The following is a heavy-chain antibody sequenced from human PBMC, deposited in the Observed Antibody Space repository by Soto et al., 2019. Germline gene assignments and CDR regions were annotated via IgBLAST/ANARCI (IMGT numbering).Heavy chain of an antibody. CDR3: TRDLGAPDY. CDR1: GFTFGDYA. D-gene: IGHD1-26*01. CDR2: IRSKAYGGTT. V-gene: IGHV3-49*04. J-gene: IGHJ4*02. Sequence: TGGSLRLSCTASGFTFGDYAMSWVRQAPGKGLEWVGFIRSKAYGGTTEYAASVKGRFTISRDDSKSIAYLQMNSLKTEDTAVYYCTRDLGAPDYWGQGTLVTVSS.